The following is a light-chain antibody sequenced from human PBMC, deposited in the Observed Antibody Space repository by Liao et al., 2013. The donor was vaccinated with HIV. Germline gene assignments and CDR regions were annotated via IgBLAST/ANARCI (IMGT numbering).Light chain of an antibody. CDR3: QTWDSSTVV. CDR2: QDS. J-gene: IGLJ3*02. V-gene: IGLV3-1*01. CDR1: KLGDKY. Sequence: YELTQPPSVSVSPGQTASITCSADKLGDKYACWYQQKPGQSPVLLIYQDSKRPSGIPERFSGSNSGNTATLTITGTQALDEADYYCQTWDSSTVVFGGGTKLTVL.